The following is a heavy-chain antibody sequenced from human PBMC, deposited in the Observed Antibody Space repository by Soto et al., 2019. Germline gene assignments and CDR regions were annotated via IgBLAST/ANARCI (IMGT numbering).Heavy chain of an antibody. D-gene: IGHD3-22*01. J-gene: IGHJ4*02. CDR1: GYTFTSYA. V-gene: IGHV1-3*01. Sequence: ASVKVSCKASGYTFTSYAMHWVRQAPGQRLEWMGWINAGNGNTKYSQKFQGRVTITRDTSASTAYMELSSLRSEDTAVYYCARRGLESDLDRGYFDYWGQGTLVTVSS. CDR3: ARRGLESDLDRGYFDY. CDR2: INAGNGNT.